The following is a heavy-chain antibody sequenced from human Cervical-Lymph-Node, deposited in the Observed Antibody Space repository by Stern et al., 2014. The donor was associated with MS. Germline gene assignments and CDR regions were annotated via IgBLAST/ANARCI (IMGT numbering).Heavy chain of an antibody. V-gene: IGHV1-69*06. CDR2: SSRPVGTA. D-gene: IGHD3-10*01. CDR1: GD. CDR3: ATGAGDNWFDP. J-gene: IGHJ5*02. Sequence: QVQLVQSGADVKKPGSSVRVSCKASGDISWLRQAPGQGLEYMGVSSRPVGTAHYTQRFQGSITITADKSTNTTYMELSSLRSDDTAIYYCATGAGDNWFDPWGQGTLVSVSS.